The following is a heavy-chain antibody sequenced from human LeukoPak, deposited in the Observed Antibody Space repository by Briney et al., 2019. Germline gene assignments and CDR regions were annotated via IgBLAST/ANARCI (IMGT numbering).Heavy chain of an antibody. CDR2: IDWDDDK. D-gene: IGHD6-6*01. CDR3: ARMGRQLVIDP. V-gene: IGHV2-70*04. J-gene: IGHJ5*02. CDR1: GFSLRTSGMR. Sequence: SGPTLVNPTQTLTLTCTFSGFSLRTSGMRVSWIRQPPGKALEWLARIDWDDDKFYSTSLKTRLTISKDTSKNQVVLTMTNMDPVDTATYYCARMGRQLVIDPWGQGTLVTVSS.